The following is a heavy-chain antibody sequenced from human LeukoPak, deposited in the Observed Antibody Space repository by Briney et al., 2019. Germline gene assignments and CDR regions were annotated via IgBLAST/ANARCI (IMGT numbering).Heavy chain of an antibody. Sequence: SETLSLTCSVSGGSISSSSYYWGWIRQSPGKGLEWIGSIYYSGSTYYNPSLKSRVTISVDTSKNQFSLKLSSVTAADTAVYYCARDNHPYYDILTGYYARFDYRGQGTLVTVSS. CDR3: ARDNHPYYDILTGYYARFDY. CDR2: IYYSGST. CDR1: GGSISSSSYY. J-gene: IGHJ4*02. D-gene: IGHD3-9*01. V-gene: IGHV4-39*07.